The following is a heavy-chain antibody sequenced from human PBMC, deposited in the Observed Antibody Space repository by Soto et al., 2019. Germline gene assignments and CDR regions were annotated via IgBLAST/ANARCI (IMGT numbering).Heavy chain of an antibody. CDR3: ARSRGYSNYYYYGMDV. D-gene: IGHD1-1*01. Sequence: QVQLVESGGGVVQPGRSLRLSCGASGFTFNNHAMHWVRQAPGKGLEWVAVMSYDGRNKYYADSVKGRFTISRDNSKNXLYLQTNSVRADDTAVYYRARSRGYSNYYYYGMDVWGQGTTVTVSS. CDR2: MSYDGRNK. J-gene: IGHJ6*02. CDR1: GFTFNNHA. V-gene: IGHV3-30*04.